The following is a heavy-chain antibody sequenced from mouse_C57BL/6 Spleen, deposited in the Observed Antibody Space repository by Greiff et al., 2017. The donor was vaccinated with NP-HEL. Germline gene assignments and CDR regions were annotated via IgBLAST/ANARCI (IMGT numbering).Heavy chain of an antibody. J-gene: IGHJ2*01. Sequence: QVQLQQSGPGLVAPSQSLSITCTVSGFSLTSYAISWVRQPPGKGLEWLGVIWTGGGTNYNSALKSRLSISKDNSKSQVFLKMNSLQTDDTARYYCARDSNYEGDYFDYWGQGTTLTVSS. CDR2: IWTGGGT. V-gene: IGHV2-9-1*01. D-gene: IGHD2-5*01. CDR3: ARDSNYEGDYFDY. CDR1: GFSLTSYA.